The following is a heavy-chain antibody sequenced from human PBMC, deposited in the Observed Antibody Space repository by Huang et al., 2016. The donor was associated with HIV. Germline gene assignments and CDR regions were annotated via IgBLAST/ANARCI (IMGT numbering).Heavy chain of an antibody. Sequence: QVQLVQSGAEVKKPGASVKVSCRASGYTFISYGSTWVRQAPGQGLEWMGWISPSYGYTNYAKQFQGRGTMTTDTSTNTVYMEVRSLRSDDTAVYYCARDLGTTVVPDGMDVWGQGTTVTVSS. D-gene: IGHD4-17*01. CDR2: ISPSYGYT. CDR1: GYTFISYG. CDR3: ARDLGTTVVPDGMDV. J-gene: IGHJ6*02. V-gene: IGHV1-18*04.